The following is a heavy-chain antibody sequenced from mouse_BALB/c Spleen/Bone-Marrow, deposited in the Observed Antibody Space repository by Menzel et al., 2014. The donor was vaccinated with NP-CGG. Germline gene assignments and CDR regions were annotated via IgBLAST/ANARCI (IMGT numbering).Heavy chain of an antibody. D-gene: IGHD1-2*01. CDR2: IDPSDSET. CDR3: APHYYGYAWFAY. Sequence: VKLVESGPQLVRPGASVKISCKASGYSISCYWMHWVKQRPGQGLEWIGMIDPSDSETRLNQKFKDKATLTVDKSSSTAYMQLNSPTSEDSAVYYCAPHYYGYAWFAYWGQGTLVTASA. V-gene: IGHV1S126*01. CDR1: GYSISCYW. J-gene: IGHJ3*01.